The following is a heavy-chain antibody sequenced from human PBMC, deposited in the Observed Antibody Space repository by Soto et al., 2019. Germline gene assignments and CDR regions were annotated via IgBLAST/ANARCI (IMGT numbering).Heavy chain of an antibody. V-gene: IGHV5-51*01. D-gene: IGHD6-6*01. CDR2: IYPGDSDT. CDR1: GYSFTSYW. CDR3: ARSWQLGNYGMDV. Sequence: LKISCKGSGYSFTSYWIGWVRQMPGKGLEWMGIIYPGDSDTRYSPSFQGQVTISADKSISTAYLQWSSLKASDTAMYYCARSWQLGNYGMDVWGQGTTVTVSS. J-gene: IGHJ6*02.